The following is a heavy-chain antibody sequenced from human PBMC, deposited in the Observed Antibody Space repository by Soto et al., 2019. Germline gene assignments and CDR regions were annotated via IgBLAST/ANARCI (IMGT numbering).Heavy chain of an antibody. D-gene: IGHD3-3*01. CDR1: GYSFTGKW. Sequence: PGESLMMYCKGSGYSFTGKWIGWVRRMPGKGLEWMWVIYHSDSDTRNSPSFQRQSTISADLSINTAYLQWSSLKASDAAIYYCSKLARTILATLTLSPSVYFDHWGQGTLVTVSS. CDR2: IYHSDSDT. J-gene: IGHJ4*02. CDR3: SKLARTILATLTLSPSVYFDH. V-gene: IGHV5-51*01.